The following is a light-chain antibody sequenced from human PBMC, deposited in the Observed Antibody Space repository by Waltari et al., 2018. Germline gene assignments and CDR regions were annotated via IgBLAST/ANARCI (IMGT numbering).Light chain of an antibody. CDR3: TSYTSSSTLV. Sequence: QSALTQPASVSGSPGQSITIPCTGTSSDVGGYNYVSWYQQHPGKAPKLMIYEVSYRPSGVSNRFSGSKSGNTASLTISGLQAEDEADYYCTSYTSSSTLVFGGGTKLTVL. J-gene: IGLJ2*01. CDR2: EVS. V-gene: IGLV2-14*01. CDR1: SSDVGGYNY.